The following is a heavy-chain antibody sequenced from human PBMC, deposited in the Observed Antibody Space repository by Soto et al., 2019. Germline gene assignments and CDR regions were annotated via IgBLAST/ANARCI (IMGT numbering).Heavy chain of an antibody. CDR1: GFTSSTYG. V-gene: IGHV3-30*18. CDR2: ISYDGNNR. Sequence: QVKLVESGGGVVQPGRSLRLSCAASGFTSSTYGMHWVRQAPGKGLEWVAFISYDGNNRYYIDSVKGRFTISRDKSKNTLYLQKNSLRAEDTGGYYCAKIKSGWYGGAFDDWGRGTLVTVSS. J-gene: IGHJ4*02. D-gene: IGHD6-19*01. CDR3: AKIKSGWYGGAFDD.